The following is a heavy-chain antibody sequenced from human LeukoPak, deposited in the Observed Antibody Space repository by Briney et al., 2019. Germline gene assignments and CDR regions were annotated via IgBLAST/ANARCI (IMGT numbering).Heavy chain of an antibody. CDR3: ARVYNYYDTSGYYLGNYFDY. J-gene: IGHJ4*02. CDR2: ISTYNGNT. Sequence: ASVKVSCKASGYTFTSYGITWVRQAPGQGLEWVGWISTYNGNTNNAQKLQGRVTMTTDTSTSTAYMELRSLRSDDTAVYYCARVYNYYDTSGYYLGNYFDYWGRGTLVTVSS. D-gene: IGHD3-22*01. CDR1: GYTFTSYG. V-gene: IGHV1-18*01.